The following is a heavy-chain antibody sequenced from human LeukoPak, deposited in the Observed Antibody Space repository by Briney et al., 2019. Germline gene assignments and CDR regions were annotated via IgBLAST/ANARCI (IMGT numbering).Heavy chain of an antibody. J-gene: IGHJ4*02. CDR2: ISETGDVT. CDR3: ARDSSHYLGSSDY. D-gene: IGHD6-6*01. V-gene: IGHV3-23*01. CDR1: GFSFGSYP. Sequence: GGSLRLSCVVSGFSFGSYPMSWVRQAPGKGLEWVSIISETGDVTHYADSMKGRFTISRDNIKNTLNLQMNSLRAEDTAIYYCARDSSHYLGSSDYWGQGTLVTVSS.